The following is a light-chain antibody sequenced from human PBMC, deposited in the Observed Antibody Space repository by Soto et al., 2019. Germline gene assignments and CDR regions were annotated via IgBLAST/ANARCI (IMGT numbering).Light chain of an antibody. CDR1: QSISSY. J-gene: IGKJ2*01. CDR3: QQSYSTPPT. CDR2: AAS. V-gene: IGKV1-39*01. Sequence: DIQMTQSPSSLSASVGDRVTITCRASQSISSYLNWYQQKPGKAPKLLIYAASSLQSWVPSRFSGSGSGTDFTLAISRLQPEDFAPYYCQQSYSTPPTFGQGTKLEIK.